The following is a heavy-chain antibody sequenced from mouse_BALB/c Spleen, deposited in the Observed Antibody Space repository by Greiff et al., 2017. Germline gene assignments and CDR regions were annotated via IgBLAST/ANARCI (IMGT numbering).Heavy chain of an antibody. D-gene: IGHD1-2*01. CDR2: IWGDGST. CDR1: GFSLTGYG. Sequence: QLQLKESGPGLVAPSPSLSITCTVSGFSLTGYGVNWVRQPPGKGLEWRGMIWGDGSTDDNSALNTSLSIRKENSKCHVFLKMNSLQTDDTARYYCARASTASWLAYWGQGTLVTVSA. CDR3: ARASTASWLAY. J-gene: IGHJ3*01. V-gene: IGHV2-6-7*01.